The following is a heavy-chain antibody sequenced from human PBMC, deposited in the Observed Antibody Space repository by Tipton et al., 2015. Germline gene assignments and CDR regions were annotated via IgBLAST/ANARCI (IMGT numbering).Heavy chain of an antibody. CDR1: GFTFDDYA. V-gene: IGHV3-9*01. D-gene: IGHD3-22*01. Sequence: RSLRLSCAASGFTFDDYAMHWVRQAPGKGLEWVSSISWNSGSIGYADSVKGRFTISRDNAKNSLYLQMNSLRAEDTALYYCAKDSYYDTRGFGVFDYWGQGTLVTVSS. CDR2: ISWNSGSI. CDR3: AKDSYYDTRGFGVFDY. J-gene: IGHJ4*02.